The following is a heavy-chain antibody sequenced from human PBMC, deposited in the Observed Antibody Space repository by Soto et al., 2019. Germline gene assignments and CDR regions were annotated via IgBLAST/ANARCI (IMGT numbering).Heavy chain of an antibody. J-gene: IGHJ6*02. CDR2: ISAYNGNT. CDR1: GYTFTSYG. Sequence: ASVKVSCKASGYTFTSYGISWVRQAPGQGLEWMGWISAYNGNTNYAQKLQGRVTMTRDTSASTAYMELSSLRSEDTAVYYCASFRYNGYYGMDVWGQGTTVTVSS. D-gene: IGHD1-26*01. V-gene: IGHV1-18*01. CDR3: ASFRYNGYYGMDV.